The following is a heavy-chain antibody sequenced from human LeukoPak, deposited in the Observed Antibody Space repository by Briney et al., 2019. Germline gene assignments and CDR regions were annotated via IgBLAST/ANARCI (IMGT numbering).Heavy chain of an antibody. J-gene: IGHJ6*03. V-gene: IGHV3-30*02. Sequence: PGGFLRLSCAASGITFSSYGIHWVRQAPGKGLEWVAFIRYDGSKKSYADSVKGRFTISRDNSKNTLYVQMNSLRGEDTAVYYCAKDVITLVRGTSYYYMDVWGKGTTVTVSS. CDR3: AKDVITLVRGTSYYYMDV. D-gene: IGHD3-10*01. CDR1: GITFSSYG. CDR2: IRYDGSKK.